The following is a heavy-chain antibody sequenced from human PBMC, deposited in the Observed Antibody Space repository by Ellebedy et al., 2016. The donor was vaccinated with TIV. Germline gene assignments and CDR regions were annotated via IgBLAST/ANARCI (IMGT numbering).Heavy chain of an antibody. CDR3: ARDGGYMVRGVPFDY. Sequence: GGSLRLSXAASGFTFSSYGMHWVRQAPGKGLEWVAVIWYDGSNKYYADSVKGRFTISRDNSKSTLYLQMNSLRAEDRAVYYCARDGGYMVRGVPFDYWGQGTLVTVSS. CDR1: GFTFSSYG. J-gene: IGHJ4*02. CDR2: IWYDGSNK. D-gene: IGHD3-10*01. V-gene: IGHV3-33*01.